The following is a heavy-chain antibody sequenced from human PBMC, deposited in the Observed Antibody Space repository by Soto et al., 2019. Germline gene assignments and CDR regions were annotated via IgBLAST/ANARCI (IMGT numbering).Heavy chain of an antibody. J-gene: IGHJ4*02. D-gene: IGHD2-21*02. CDR3: AKDDFTDRGDDYFDY. Sequence: PSETLSLTCTVSGGSIISSSYYWGWVRQAPGKGLEWVAGIGASGDITWYADSVKGRLSISRDNSKNTLYLQLNSLRFEDTAVYYCAKDDFTDRGDDYFDYWGPGTLVTVSS. CDR1: GGSIISSSYY. V-gene: IGHV3-23*01. CDR2: IGASGDIT.